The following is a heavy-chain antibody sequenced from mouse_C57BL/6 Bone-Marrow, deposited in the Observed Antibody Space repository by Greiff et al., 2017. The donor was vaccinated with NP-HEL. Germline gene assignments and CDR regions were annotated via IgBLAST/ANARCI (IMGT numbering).Heavy chain of an antibody. Sequence: DVQLQESGGGLVQPGGSLKLSCAASGFTFSDYYMYWVRQTPEKRLEWVAYISNGGGSTYYPDTVKGRFTISRDNAKNTLYLQMSRLKSEDTAMYYCARQRVDYDDYYAMDYWGQGTSVTVSS. D-gene: IGHD2-4*01. CDR1: GFTFSDYY. J-gene: IGHJ4*01. V-gene: IGHV5-12*01. CDR3: ARQRVDYDDYYAMDY. CDR2: ISNGGGST.